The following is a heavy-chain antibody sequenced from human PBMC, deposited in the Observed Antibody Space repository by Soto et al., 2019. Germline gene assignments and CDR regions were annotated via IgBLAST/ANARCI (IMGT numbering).Heavy chain of an antibody. Sequence: EPLKISCKGSGYSFTSYWISWVRQMPGKGLEWMGRIDPSDSYTNYSPSFQGHVTISADKSISTAYLQWSSLKASDTAMYYCASPTQGGMDVWGQGKTVTVSS. CDR3: ASPTQGGMDV. J-gene: IGHJ6*02. CDR2: IDPSDSYT. V-gene: IGHV5-10-1*01. CDR1: GYSFTSYW.